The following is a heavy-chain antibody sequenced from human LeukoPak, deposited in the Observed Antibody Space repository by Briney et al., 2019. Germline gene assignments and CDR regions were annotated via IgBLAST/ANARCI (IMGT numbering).Heavy chain of an antibody. V-gene: IGHV4-34*01. CDR2: INHSRST. CDR3: ARGDVDPYAFDM. Sequence: SETLSLTCAVYGGSFSGYYWSWIRQPPRKGLEWIGEINHSRSTNYNPSLKSRVTISLDTSKNQFSLKLSSVTAADTAVYYCARGDVDPYAFDMWGQGTMVTVSS. J-gene: IGHJ3*02. CDR1: GGSFSGYY. D-gene: IGHD3-10*02.